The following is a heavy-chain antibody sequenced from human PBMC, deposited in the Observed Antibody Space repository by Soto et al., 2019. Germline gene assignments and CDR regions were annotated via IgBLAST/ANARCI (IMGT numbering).Heavy chain of an antibody. V-gene: IGHV3-15*01. CDR1: GFTFGNTW. D-gene: IGHD2-2*02. CDR2: IKSKTDGGTT. Sequence: PXGSLRLSFAASGFTFGNTWMSWVRQAPGQGLEWVGRIKSKTDGGTTDYAAPVKGRFTISRDDSKNTLYPQMNSLKTEDTAVYYCTTGTPPAAISFDAFDLWAQGTMVTVSS. CDR3: TTGTPPAAISFDAFDL. J-gene: IGHJ3*01.